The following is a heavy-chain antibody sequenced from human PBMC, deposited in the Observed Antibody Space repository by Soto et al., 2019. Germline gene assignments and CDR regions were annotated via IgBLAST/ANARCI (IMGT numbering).Heavy chain of an antibody. CDR1: GYTFTAYY. J-gene: IGHJ5*02. Sequence: QVQLVQSGAEVKKPGASVKVSCKASGYTFTAYYMHWVRQAPGQGLEWMGWINPNSGGTYHAQNFQGRVTMTRDTSTTKAYMEVASLRSDDTAVYYCARGGGRGYNGLDPWGHGTLVIVSS. D-gene: IGHD5-12*01. V-gene: IGHV1-2*02. CDR2: INPNSGGT. CDR3: ARGGGRGYNGLDP.